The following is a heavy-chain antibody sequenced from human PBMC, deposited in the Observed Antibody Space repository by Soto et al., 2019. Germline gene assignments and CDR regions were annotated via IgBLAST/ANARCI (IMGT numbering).Heavy chain of an antibody. CDR2: IWYDGSNK. J-gene: IGHJ6*02. D-gene: IGHD6-13*01. V-gene: IGHV3-33*01. CDR3: ARDIAAAGTSYYYYGMDV. Sequence: GGSLRLSCAASGCTFSSYGMHWGRQAPGKGLEWVAVIWYDGSNKYYADSVKGRFTISRDNSKNTLYLQMNSLRAEDTAVYYCARDIAAAGTSYYYYGMDVWGQGTTVTVSS. CDR1: GCTFSSYG.